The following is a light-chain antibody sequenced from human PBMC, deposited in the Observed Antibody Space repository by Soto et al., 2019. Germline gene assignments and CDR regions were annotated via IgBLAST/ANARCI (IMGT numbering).Light chain of an antibody. J-gene: IGKJ1*01. CDR1: QSVSSSY. CDR3: QQYDSSPPT. Sequence: EIVLTQSPGTLSLSPGEKATLSCRASQSVSSSYLAWYQQKLGQAPRLLIYGASTRATDIPDRFSASGSGTDFTLTINRLEPEDFAVYYCQQYDSSPPTFGQGTKVDIK. V-gene: IGKV3-20*01. CDR2: GAS.